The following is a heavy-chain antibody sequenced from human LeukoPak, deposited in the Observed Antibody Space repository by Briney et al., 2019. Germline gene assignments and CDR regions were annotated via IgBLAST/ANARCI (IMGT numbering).Heavy chain of an antibody. CDR1: GFTFNHYA. Sequence: GGSLRLSCTASGFTFNHYAMSWVRHAPGKGLECVASINHLGHTFYADSVKGRFTISRDNSRNTLFLQMNSLRADDTAHYFCARVRAGFGESRLDYWGQGTLVTVSS. CDR2: INHLGHT. D-gene: IGHD3-10*01. CDR3: ARVRAGFGESRLDY. V-gene: IGHV3-23*01. J-gene: IGHJ4*02.